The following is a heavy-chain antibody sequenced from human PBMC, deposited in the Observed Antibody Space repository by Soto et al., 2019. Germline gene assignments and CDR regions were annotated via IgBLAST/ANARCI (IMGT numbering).Heavy chain of an antibody. CDR1: GGSVSSNSVA. CDR3: AREFGIVLVSGHRGVYYGMDV. D-gene: IGHD2-2*01. Sequence: SQTLSLTCVISGGSVSSNSVAWNWIRQSPSRGLEWLGRTYYRSKWYNDYAVSVKSRITINPDTSKNQFSLQLNSVTPEDTAVYYCAREFGIVLVSGHRGVYYGMDV. CDR2: TYYRSKWYN. V-gene: IGHV6-1*01. J-gene: IGHJ6*01.